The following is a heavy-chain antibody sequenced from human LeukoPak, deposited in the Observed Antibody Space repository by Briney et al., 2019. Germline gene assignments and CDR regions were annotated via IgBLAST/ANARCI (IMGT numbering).Heavy chain of an antibody. CDR3: ARIGLRYFDWLLSRSWYFDY. J-gene: IGHJ4*02. CDR2: INHSGST. D-gene: IGHD3-9*01. Sequence: SETLSLTCAVYGGSLSGYYWSWIRQPPGKGLEWIGEINHSGSTNYNPSFKSRVTISVDTSKNQFSLKLSSVTAADTAVYYCARIGLRYFDWLLSRSWYFDYWGQGTLVTVSS. CDR1: GGSLSGYY. V-gene: IGHV4-34*01.